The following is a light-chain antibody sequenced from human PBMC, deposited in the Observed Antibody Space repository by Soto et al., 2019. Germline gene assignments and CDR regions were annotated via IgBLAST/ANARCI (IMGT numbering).Light chain of an antibody. CDR1: SSDIGGYDY. V-gene: IGLV2-14*01. CDR2: DVS. CDR3: TSYSSSSTHVI. J-gene: IGLJ2*01. Sequence: QSALTQPASVSGSPGQSITLSCTGTSSDIGGYDYVSWYQRHPGKAPKLMIYDVSNRPSGVSNRFSGSNSGNTASLTISGRQAEDEADDYCTSYSSSSTHVIFGGGTKLTVL.